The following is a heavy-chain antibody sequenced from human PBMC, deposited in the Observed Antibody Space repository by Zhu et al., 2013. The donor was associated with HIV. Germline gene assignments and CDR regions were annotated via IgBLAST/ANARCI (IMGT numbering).Heavy chain of an antibody. J-gene: IGHJ4*02. D-gene: IGHD5-12*01. CDR3: ARLYVGYPGVY. CDR1: NFSISSGYY. Sequence: QVQLQESGPGLVKPSETLSLTCTVSNFSISSGYYWGWIRQPPGKGLEWIGSVYHSANSYYNPSLKSRVTMSVGTSKSQFSLKLSSVTAADTAVYYCARLYVGYPGVYWGQGTLVTVSS. V-gene: IGHV4-38-2*02. CDR2: VYHSANS.